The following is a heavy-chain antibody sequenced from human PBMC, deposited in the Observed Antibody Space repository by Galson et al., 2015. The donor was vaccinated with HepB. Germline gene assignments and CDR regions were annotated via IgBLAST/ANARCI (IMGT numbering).Heavy chain of an antibody. D-gene: IGHD1-1*01. CDR3: VTGPSVGSTVKGCFQH. Sequence: SLRLSCAASGFTFSDHWMHWVRQAPEKGLIWVSRIKYDGRSTTYADSVKGRFTISRDNAKNTLSLHMSSLRAEDTAVYFCVTGPSVGSTVKGCFQHWGQGSLVTVSS. CDR1: GFTFSDHW. J-gene: IGHJ1*01. CDR2: IKYDGRST. V-gene: IGHV3-74*01.